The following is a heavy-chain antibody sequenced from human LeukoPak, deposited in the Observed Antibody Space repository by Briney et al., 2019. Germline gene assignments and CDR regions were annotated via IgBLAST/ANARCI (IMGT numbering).Heavy chain of an antibody. D-gene: IGHD4-17*01. CDR2: IYFSGTT. J-gene: IGHJ6*02. CDR3: AREDPQTTVPEGLDV. CDR1: GGSISRNY. V-gene: IGHV4-59*01. Sequence: SETLSLTCTVSGGSISRNYWSWIRQSPEKGLEWIGYIYFSGTTNINPSLKSRVTISVDMSKNQFSLKLSSVTAADTAVYYCAREDPQTTVPEGLDVWGQGTTVTVSS.